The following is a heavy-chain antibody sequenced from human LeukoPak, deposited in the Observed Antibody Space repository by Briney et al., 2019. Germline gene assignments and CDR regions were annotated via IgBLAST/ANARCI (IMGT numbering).Heavy chain of an antibody. CDR2: ISGSGGST. J-gene: IGHJ3*02. D-gene: IGHD3-22*01. CDR1: GFTFSSYA. Sequence: GGSLRLSCAASGFTFSSYAMSWVRQAPGKGLEWVSAISGSGGSTYYADSVKGRFTISRDNSKNTLYLQMNSLRAEDTAVYYCAKHLPYYYDSSGGAFDIWGQGTMVTVSS. CDR3: AKHLPYYYDSSGGAFDI. V-gene: IGHV3-23*01.